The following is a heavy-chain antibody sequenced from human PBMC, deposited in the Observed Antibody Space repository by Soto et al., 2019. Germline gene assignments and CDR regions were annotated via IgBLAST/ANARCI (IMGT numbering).Heavy chain of an antibody. D-gene: IGHD4-4*01. CDR3: ARDTVGQTSPFDP. J-gene: IGHJ5*02. CDR2: IIPILGIA. V-gene: IGHV1-69*04. Sequence: SVKVSCKASGGTFSSYTISWVRQAPGQGLEWMGRIIPILGIANYAQKFQSRVTITADKSTSTAYMELSSLRSEDTAVYYCARDTVGQTSPFDPWGQGTLVTVSS. CDR1: GGTFSSYT.